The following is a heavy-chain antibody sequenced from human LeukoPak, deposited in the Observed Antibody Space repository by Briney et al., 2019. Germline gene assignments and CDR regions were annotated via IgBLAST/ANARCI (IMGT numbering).Heavy chain of an antibody. J-gene: IGHJ5*01. D-gene: IGHD3-10*01. CDR3: ARDGSGLAVRGRFDF. V-gene: IGHV3-13*01. CDR1: GLTFRTND. CDR2: VGTVGDI. Sequence: PGGSLRLSCEASGLTFRTNDFHWVRQATGKGLEWVSGVGTVGDIYYVDSVRGRFTLSREDAKNSLFLQMNSLRAEDTAVYYCARDGSGLAVRGRFDFWGQGTLVTVSS.